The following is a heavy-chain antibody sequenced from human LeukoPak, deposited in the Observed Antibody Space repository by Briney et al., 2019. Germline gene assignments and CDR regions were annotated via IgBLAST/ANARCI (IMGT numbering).Heavy chain of an antibody. J-gene: IGHJ4*02. Sequence: SETLSLTCTVSGGSISSYYWSWIRQPPGKGLEWIGYIYYSGSTNYNPSLKSRVTISVDTSKNQFSLKLSSVTAADTAVYYCARYGKIYGDYDNYFDYWGQGTLVTVS. CDR2: IYYSGST. V-gene: IGHV4-59*01. CDR3: ARYGKIYGDYDNYFDY. CDR1: GGSISSYY. D-gene: IGHD4-17*01.